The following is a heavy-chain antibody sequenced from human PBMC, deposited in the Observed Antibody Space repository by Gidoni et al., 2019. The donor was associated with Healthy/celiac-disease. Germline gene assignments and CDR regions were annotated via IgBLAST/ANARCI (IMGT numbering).Heavy chain of an antibody. CDR1: GFTFSSYW. J-gene: IGHJ4*02. CDR2: IKQDGSEK. CDR3: ARDLDCSSTSCYVSYFDY. D-gene: IGHD2-2*01. Sequence: EVQLVESGGGLVQPGGSLRLSCAASGFTFSSYWMSWVRQAPGKGLEWVANIKQDGSEKYYVDSVKGRFTISRDNAKNSLYLQMNSLRAEDTAVYYCARDLDCSSTSCYVSYFDYWGQGTLVTVSS. V-gene: IGHV3-7*04.